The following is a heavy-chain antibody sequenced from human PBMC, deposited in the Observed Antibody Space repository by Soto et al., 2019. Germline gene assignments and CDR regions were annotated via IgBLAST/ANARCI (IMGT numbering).Heavy chain of an antibody. D-gene: IGHD1-1*01. J-gene: IGHJ4*02. CDR2: INRSGST. Sequence: PSETLSLTCAVYGGSFSGYYWSWIRQRPGKGLEWNGEINRSGSTNYNPSLESRVTITVDTSKNQCSLQLSTVTAAATAVYYCARRADNDESYYFDYWGQGTLVTVSS. CDR3: ARRADNDESYYFDY. CDR1: GGSFSGYY. V-gene: IGHV4-34*01.